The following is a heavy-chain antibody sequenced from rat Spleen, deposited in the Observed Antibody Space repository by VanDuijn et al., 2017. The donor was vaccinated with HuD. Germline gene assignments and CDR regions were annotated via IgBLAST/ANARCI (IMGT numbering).Heavy chain of an antibody. V-gene: IGHV5-27*01. CDR1: GFTFSDYV. CDR2: ISTGGSNA. J-gene: IGHJ2*01. D-gene: IGHD1-1*01. Sequence: EVQLVESRGGLVQPGRSLKLSCAASGFTFSDYVMAWVRQAPAKALEWVASISTGGSNAYYRDSVKGRYTISRDNAKSTLFLQMDSLRSEDTATYYCTTETVSYFDYWGQGVMVTVSS. CDR3: TTETVSYFDY.